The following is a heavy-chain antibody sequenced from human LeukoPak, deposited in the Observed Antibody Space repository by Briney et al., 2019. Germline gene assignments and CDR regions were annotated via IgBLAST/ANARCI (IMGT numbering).Heavy chain of an antibody. CDR3: ARDGLRFLEWLTYAFDI. J-gene: IGHJ3*02. D-gene: IGHD3-3*01. CDR1: GFTFSSYA. CDR2: ISYDGSNK. Sequence: TGGSLRLSCAASGFTFSSYAMHWVRQAPGKGLEWVAVISYDGSNKYYADSVKGRFTISRDNSKNTLYLQMNSLRAEDTAVYYCARDGLRFLEWLTYAFDIWGQGTMVTVSS. V-gene: IGHV3-30-3*01.